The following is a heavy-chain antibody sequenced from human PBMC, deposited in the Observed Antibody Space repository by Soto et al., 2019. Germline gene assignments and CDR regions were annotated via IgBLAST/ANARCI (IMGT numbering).Heavy chain of an antibody. V-gene: IGHV4-30-2*01. Sequence: QLQLQESGSGLVKPSQTLSLTCAVSGGSITSGNSYSWSWIRQPPGKGLEWIGSISHTGSTSYNRSLMSRLTMSVDKSKNQFSLRLSSVTAADMAVYYCARAVAPYFGTWFDPWGQGILVTVSS. CDR1: GGSITSGNSYS. J-gene: IGHJ5*02. D-gene: IGHD3-10*01. CDR2: ISHTGST. CDR3: ARAVAPYFGTWFDP.